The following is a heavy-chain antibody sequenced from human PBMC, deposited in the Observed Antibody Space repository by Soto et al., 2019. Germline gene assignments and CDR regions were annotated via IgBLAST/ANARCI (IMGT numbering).Heavy chain of an antibody. V-gene: IGHV3-74*02. CDR2: ISTDGSNT. Sequence: EVQLVESGGGLVKPGGSLRLSCTASGFMFSSYWMHWVRQAPGKGLVWVSRISTDGSNTNYADSVKGRFTISRDNAKNTLYLQMSSLRAEDSALYYCARGGNSYAKGFDYWGQGTLVTASS. CDR1: GFMFSSYW. J-gene: IGHJ4*02. D-gene: IGHD5-18*01. CDR3: ARGGNSYAKGFDY.